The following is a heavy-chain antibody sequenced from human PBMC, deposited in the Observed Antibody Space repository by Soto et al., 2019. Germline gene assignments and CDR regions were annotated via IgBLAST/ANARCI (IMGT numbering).Heavy chain of an antibody. Sequence: QVELVESGGGVVQPGRSLRLSCAAFGLSFSEYDMHWVRQAPGKGLEWVAVISYDGRKQFYGDSVKGRFTISRDNSKETLYLQMNSLSADDTALYYCARGGCSTGTCCDYWGQGTLVTVSS. CDR2: ISYDGRKQ. J-gene: IGHJ4*02. D-gene: IGHD3-10*02. V-gene: IGHV3-30*03. CDR1: GLSFSEYD. CDR3: ARGGCSTGTCCDY.